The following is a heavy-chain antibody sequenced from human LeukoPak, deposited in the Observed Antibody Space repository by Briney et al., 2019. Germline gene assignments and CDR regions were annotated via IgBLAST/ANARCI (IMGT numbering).Heavy chain of an antibody. V-gene: IGHV3-66*02. D-gene: IGHD2-2*01. J-gene: IGHJ6*03. Sequence: GGSLRLSCAASGFTVSSNYMSWVRQAPGKGQEWVSVIYSGGSTYYADSVKGRFTISRDNSKNTLYLQMNSLRAEDTAVYYCARAGCSSTSCQDYYYYYMDVWGKGTTVTVSS. CDR2: IYSGGST. CDR3: ARAGCSSTSCQDYYYYYMDV. CDR1: GFTVSSNY.